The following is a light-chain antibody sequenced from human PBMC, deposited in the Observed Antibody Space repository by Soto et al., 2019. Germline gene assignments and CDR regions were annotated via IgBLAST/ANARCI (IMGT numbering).Light chain of an antibody. V-gene: IGLV2-23*01. CDR2: EAS. Sequence: QSALTQPASVSGSPGQSITISCTGTSGDVGSYDLVSWFQHHPGRAPKLMIYEASKRPSGVSNRFSGSKSGNTASLTISGLQTEDEAHYFCCSYAGTSGAHWVFGRGTKLTVL. CDR3: CSYAGTSGAHWV. J-gene: IGLJ3*02. CDR1: SGDVGSYDL.